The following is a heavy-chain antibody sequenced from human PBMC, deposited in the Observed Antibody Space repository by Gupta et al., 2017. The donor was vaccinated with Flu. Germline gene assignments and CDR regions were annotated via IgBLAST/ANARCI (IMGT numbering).Heavy chain of an antibody. Sequence: EVQLLESGGGWVQPGGSLRLSCAASGFRFSTYPMTWVLQAPGKGLEWVSAFSIRANRAYYADSVKGRFTNSRDNSRNTLYMQMNSLRAEDTAIYYCAKPAVPQPRAPIDYWGQGTLVSVSS. CDR2: FSIRANRA. CDR3: AKPAVPQPRAPIDY. V-gene: IGHV3-23*01. D-gene: IGHD6-19*01. J-gene: IGHJ4*02. CDR1: GFRFSTYP.